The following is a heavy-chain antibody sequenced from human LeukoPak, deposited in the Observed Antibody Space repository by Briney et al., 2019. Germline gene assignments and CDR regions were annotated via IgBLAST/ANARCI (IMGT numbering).Heavy chain of an antibody. CDR3: ARARGREKIITIFGVVEGGSYYYYYGMDV. J-gene: IGHJ6*02. CDR1: GFTFSDYY. CDR2: ISSSGSTI. Sequence: AGGSLRLSCAASGFTFSDYYMSWIRQAPGKGLEWVSYISSSGSTIYYADSVKGRFTISRDNAKNSLYLQMNSLRAEDTAVYYCARARGREKIITIFGVVEGGSYYYYYGMDVWGQGTTVTVSS. D-gene: IGHD3-3*01. V-gene: IGHV3-11*01.